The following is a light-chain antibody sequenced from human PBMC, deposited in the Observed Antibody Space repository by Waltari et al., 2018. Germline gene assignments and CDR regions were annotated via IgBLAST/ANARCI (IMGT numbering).Light chain of an antibody. J-gene: IGKJ5*01. CDR1: QTILYSGNNRQC. V-gene: IGKV4-1*01. CDR2: WAS. Sequence: IVMTQSPDSLAVSLGERATINCKSSQTILYSGNNRQCLAWYQQKPGQPPRLLIYWASSRESGVRDRLRGSGSGTDFTLTISSLQAEDVAVYDCQQDSSPSSITFGQGTRLEIK. CDR3: QQDSSPSSIT.